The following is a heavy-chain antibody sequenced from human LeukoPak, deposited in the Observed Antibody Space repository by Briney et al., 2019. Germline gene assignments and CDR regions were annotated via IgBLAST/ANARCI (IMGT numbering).Heavy chain of an antibody. D-gene: IGHD3-10*02. CDR1: GFTFSDYY. CDR2: ISSSSSYT. CDR3: ARAVENYYVTFDP. Sequence: PGRSLRLSCAASGFTFSDYYMSWIRQAPGKGLEWDSYISSSSSYTNYADSVKGRFTISRDTAKNSRYLQMNSLRAEDTAVYFCARAVENYYVTFDPWGQGTLVTVSS. V-gene: IGHV3-11*06. J-gene: IGHJ5*02.